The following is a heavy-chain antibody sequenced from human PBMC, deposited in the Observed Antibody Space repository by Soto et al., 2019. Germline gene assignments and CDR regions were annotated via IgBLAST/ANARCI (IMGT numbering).Heavy chain of an antibody. CDR3: ARRVEGSGSYYKGPFDF. CDR2: ISGSGGIT. D-gene: IGHD3-10*01. J-gene: IGHJ4*02. Sequence: GGSLRLSCAASGFTFRNSAMTWVRQAPGKGLEWVSGISGSGGITNYADSVKGRFTISRDNSKNTLYLQMNSLRAEDTAVYYCARRVEGSGSYYKGPFDFWGQGTLVTVSS. V-gene: IGHV3-23*01. CDR1: GFTFRNSA.